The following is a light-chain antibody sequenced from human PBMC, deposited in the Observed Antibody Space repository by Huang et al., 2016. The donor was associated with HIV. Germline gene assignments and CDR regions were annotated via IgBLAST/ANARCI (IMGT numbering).Light chain of an antibody. J-gene: IGKJ2*01. CDR1: QSVSFW. Sequence: DLQMTQSPSTLSASVGDKVTITCRASQSVSFWLAWYQQKLGEAPKLLIYEASTLQSGVPSRFSGSEYGTEFTLTISSLQPDDIATYYCQQYDSYPYTFGQGTKLEIK. CDR2: EAS. V-gene: IGKV1-5*03. CDR3: QQYDSYPYT.